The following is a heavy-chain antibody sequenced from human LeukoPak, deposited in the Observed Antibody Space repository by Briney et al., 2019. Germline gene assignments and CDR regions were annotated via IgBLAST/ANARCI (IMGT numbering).Heavy chain of an antibody. V-gene: IGHV3-9*01. Sequence: GGSLRLSCAASGFIFDDYAMHWVRQAPGKGLEWVSGIDWNSGSVGFADSVKGRFTISRDNVKNSLSLQMNGLRPEDTALYYCAKDRKSRDLDSIDIWGQGTMVTVSS. CDR1: GFIFDDYA. CDR2: IDWNSGSV. J-gene: IGHJ3*02. CDR3: AKDRKSRDLDSIDI. D-gene: IGHD5-24*01.